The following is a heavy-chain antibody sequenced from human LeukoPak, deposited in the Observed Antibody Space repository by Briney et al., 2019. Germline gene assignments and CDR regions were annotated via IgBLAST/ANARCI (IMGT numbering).Heavy chain of an antibody. CDR2: MNPNSGNT. CDR1: GYTFTSYD. V-gene: IGHV1-8*03. J-gene: IGHJ5*02. CDR3: ARGGKYDILTGYSLRPFDP. Sequence: ASVKVSCKASGYTFTSYDINWVRQATGQELEWMGWMNPNSGNTGYAQKFQGRVTITRNTSISTAYMELSSLRSEDTAVYYCARGGKYDILTGYSLRPFDPWGQGTLVTVSS. D-gene: IGHD3-9*01.